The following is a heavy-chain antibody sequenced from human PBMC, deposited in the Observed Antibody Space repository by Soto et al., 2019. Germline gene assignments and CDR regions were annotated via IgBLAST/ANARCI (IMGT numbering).Heavy chain of an antibody. Sequence: QVQLQESGPGLVKPSETLSLTCTVSGGSISSYYWSWIRQPPGKGLEWIGYIYYSGSTNYNPSLKSRVTISVDTSKNQFSLKLSSVTAADTAVYYCARDRLSRGIDYWGQGTLVTVSS. CDR3: ARDRLSRGIDY. J-gene: IGHJ4*02. CDR1: GGSISSYY. CDR2: IYYSGST. V-gene: IGHV4-59*01. D-gene: IGHD3-16*01.